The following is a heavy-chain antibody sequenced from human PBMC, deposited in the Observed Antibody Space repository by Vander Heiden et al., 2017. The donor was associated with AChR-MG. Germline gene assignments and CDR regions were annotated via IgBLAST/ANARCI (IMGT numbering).Heavy chain of an antibody. V-gene: IGHV1-24*01. Sequence: QVQLVQSGAEVKKPGASVKVSCKVSGYTLTELSMHWVRQAPGKGLEWMGGFDPEDGEIIYAQKFQGRVTMTEDTSTDTAYMELSSLRSEDTAVYYCATDDPKRITISLGYYYGMDVWGQGTTVTVSS. D-gene: IGHD3-9*01. CDR2: FDPEDGEI. CDR3: ATDDPKRITISLGYYYGMDV. J-gene: IGHJ6*02. CDR1: GYTLTELS.